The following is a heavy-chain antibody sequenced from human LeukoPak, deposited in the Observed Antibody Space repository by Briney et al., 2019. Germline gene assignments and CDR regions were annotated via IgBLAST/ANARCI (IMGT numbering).Heavy chain of an antibody. CDR1: GYTFTSYG. D-gene: IGHD2-2*02. J-gene: IGHJ4*02. Sequence: ASVKVSCKASGYTFTSYGISWVRQAPGQGLEWMGWISAYNGNTNYAQKLQGRVTMTTDTSTSTAYMELRSLRSDDTAVYYCARDRVVVPAAIWMGYFDYWGQGTLVTVSS. CDR2: ISAYNGNT. CDR3: ARDRVVVPAAIWMGYFDY. V-gene: IGHV1-18*01.